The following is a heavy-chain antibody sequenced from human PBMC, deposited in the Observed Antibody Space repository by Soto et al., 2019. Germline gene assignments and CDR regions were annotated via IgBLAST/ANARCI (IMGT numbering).Heavy chain of an antibody. V-gene: IGHV3-30-3*01. CDR2: ISYDGSNK. J-gene: IGHJ6*02. CDR3: ARDLTGYQLLYRLLGIYGMDV. D-gene: IGHD2-2*02. Sequence: AGSLRLSCAASGFTFSSYAMHWVRQAPGKGLEWVTVISYDGSNKYYADSVKGRFTISRDNSKNTLYLQMNSLRAEDTAVYYCARDLTGYQLLYRLLGIYGMDVWGQGTTVTVSS. CDR1: GFTFSSYA.